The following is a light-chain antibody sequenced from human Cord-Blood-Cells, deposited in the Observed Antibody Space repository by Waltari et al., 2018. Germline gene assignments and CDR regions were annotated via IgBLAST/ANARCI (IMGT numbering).Light chain of an antibody. V-gene: IGLV1-40*01. J-gene: IGLJ3*02. CDR3: QSYDSSLSGWV. Sequence: QSVLTQPPSVSGAPGQRVTISCTGRSSNIGAGSDVHRYQQLPGTAPKLLIYGNSNRPSGVPDRFSGSKSGTSASLAITGLQAEDEADYYCQSYDSSLSGWVFGGGTKLTVL. CDR1: SSNIGAGSD. CDR2: GNS.